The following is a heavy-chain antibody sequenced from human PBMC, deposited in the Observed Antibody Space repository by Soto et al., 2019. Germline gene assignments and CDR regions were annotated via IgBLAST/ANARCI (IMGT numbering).Heavy chain of an antibody. V-gene: IGHV4-4*02. J-gene: IGHJ4*02. CDR3: AREDKSGWSD. CDR2: IYHSGST. CDR1: NGSINSSNW. D-gene: IGHD6-19*01. Sequence: QVQLQESGPGLVGPSGTLTLSCAVSNGSINSSNWWSWVRQPPGKGLEWIGEIYHSGSTKYNPSLKGRVSILIDKSKNHFSLTLTSVTVADTALYYCAREDKSGWSDWGQGTRVTVSS.